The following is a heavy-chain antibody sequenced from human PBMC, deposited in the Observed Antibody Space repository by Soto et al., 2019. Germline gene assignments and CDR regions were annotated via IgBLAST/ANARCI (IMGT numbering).Heavy chain of an antibody. J-gene: IGHJ4*01. D-gene: IGHD3-22*01. CDR1: GYSFTSYW. Sequence: PGESLKISCKGSGYSFTSYWIGWVRQMPGKGLEWMGIIYPGDSNTRYSPSLQGQVTISVDKSISTAYLQWSSLKATDTAMYYCARHAYDFWSGHPNPRYYYDSTGYHFDYWG. CDR3: ARHAYDFWSGHPNPRYYYDSTGYHFDY. V-gene: IGHV5-51*01. CDR2: IYPGDSNT.